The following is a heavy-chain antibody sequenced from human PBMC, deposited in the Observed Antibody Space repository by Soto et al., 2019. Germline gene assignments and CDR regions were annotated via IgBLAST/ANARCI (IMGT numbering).Heavy chain of an antibody. V-gene: IGHV1-46*01. CDR1: GYTFTSYY. CDR2: INPSGGST. J-gene: IGHJ2*01. D-gene: IGHD2-21*02. CDR3: ARADAYCGGDCYSGSNWYFDL. Sequence: ASLKVSRKASGYTFTSYYMHWVRQAPGQGLEWMGIINPSGGSTSYAQKFQGRVTMTRDTSTSTVYMELSSLRSEDTAVYYCARADAYCGGDCYSGSNWYFDLWGRGTLVTVSS.